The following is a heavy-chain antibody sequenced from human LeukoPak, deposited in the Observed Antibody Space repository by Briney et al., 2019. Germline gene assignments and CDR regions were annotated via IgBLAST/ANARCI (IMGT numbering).Heavy chain of an antibody. Sequence: PTGGSLRLSCAASGFTFSNNWMTWVRQAPGKGLEWVSYISSSGSTIYYADSVKGRFTISRDNAKNSLYLQMNSLRAEDTAVYYCARDQGYLFDYWGQGTLVTVSS. CDR3: ARDQGYLFDY. CDR1: GFTFSNNW. J-gene: IGHJ4*02. D-gene: IGHD2-15*01. CDR2: ISSSGSTI. V-gene: IGHV3-48*04.